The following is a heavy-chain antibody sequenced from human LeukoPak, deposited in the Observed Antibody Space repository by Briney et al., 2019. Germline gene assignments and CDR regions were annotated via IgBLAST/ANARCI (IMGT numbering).Heavy chain of an antibody. Sequence: GGSLRLSCAASGFTFSNYAMSWVRHAPGKGLEWVSTISGSGINTYYPDSVKGCFTNSRDNSKNKLYLQMNSLRAEDTAVYYCAKERDSSGWPSDASDVWGQGTMVTVSS. CDR1: GFTFSNYA. CDR3: AKERDSSGWPSDASDV. CDR2: ISGSGINT. V-gene: IGHV3-23*01. D-gene: IGHD6-19*01. J-gene: IGHJ3*01.